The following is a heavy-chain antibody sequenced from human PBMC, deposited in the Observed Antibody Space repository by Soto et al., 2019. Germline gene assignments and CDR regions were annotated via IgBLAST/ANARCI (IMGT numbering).Heavy chain of an antibody. CDR1: GYTFTSYG. D-gene: IGHD3-16*02. CDR2: FSAYNGNT. CDR3: ARFAPRSTFWGSYPENFDY. J-gene: IGHJ4*02. V-gene: IGHV1-18*01. Sequence: QVQLVQSGAEVKKPGASVKVSCKASGYTFTSYGISWVRQAPGQGLEWMGWFSAYNGNTNYAQKLQGRVTMTTDTSTSTAYMELRSLRSDDTAVYYCARFAPRSTFWGSYPENFDYWGQGTLVTVSS.